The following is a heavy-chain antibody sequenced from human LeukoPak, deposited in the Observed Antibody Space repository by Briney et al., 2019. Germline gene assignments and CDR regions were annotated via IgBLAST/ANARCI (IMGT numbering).Heavy chain of an antibody. CDR3: ARVPRVFLPTTGFDP. D-gene: IGHD1-14*01. CDR2: ISYDGSNK. V-gene: IGHV3-30-3*01. J-gene: IGHJ5*02. Sequence: GGSLRLSCVVSGFTVSNNYMSWVRQAPGKGLEWVAVISYDGSNKYYADSVKGRFTISRDNSKNTLYLQMNSLRAEDTAVYYCARVPRVFLPTTGFDPWGQGTLVTVSS. CDR1: GFTVSNNY.